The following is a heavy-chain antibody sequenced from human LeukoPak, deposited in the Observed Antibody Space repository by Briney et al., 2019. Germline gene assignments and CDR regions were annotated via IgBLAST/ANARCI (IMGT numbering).Heavy chain of an antibody. CDR3: VRYCSGGSCYDAFDI. V-gene: IGHV1-2*04. CDR2: INPNNGGT. D-gene: IGHD2-15*01. Sequence: ASVKVSCKASGYTFTGYYMHWVRQAPGQGLEWMGWINPNNGGTNYAQKFQGWVTMTRDTSISTAYMKLSRLRSDDTAVYYCVRYCSGGSCYDAFDIWGQGTMVTVSS. CDR1: GYTFTGYY. J-gene: IGHJ3*02.